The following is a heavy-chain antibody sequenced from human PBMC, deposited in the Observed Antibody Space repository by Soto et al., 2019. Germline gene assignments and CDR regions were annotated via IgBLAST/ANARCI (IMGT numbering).Heavy chain of an antibody. CDR3: ARGLELRPRSVNDAFDI. CDR2: IKQDGSEK. Sequence: GGSLRLSCAASGFTFSSYWMSWVRQAPGKGLEWVANIKQDGSEKYYVDSVKGRFTISRDNAKNSLYLQMNSLRAEDTAVYYCARGLELRPRSVNDAFDIWGQGTMVTVSS. CDR1: GFTFSSYW. D-gene: IGHD1-7*01. J-gene: IGHJ3*02. V-gene: IGHV3-7*03.